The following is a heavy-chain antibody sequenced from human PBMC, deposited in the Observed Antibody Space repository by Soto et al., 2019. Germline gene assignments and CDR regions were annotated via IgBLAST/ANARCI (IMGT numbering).Heavy chain of an antibody. CDR3: ARSESYCGGDCYRPPGYYFDY. J-gene: IGHJ4*02. Sequence: PGGSLRLSCAASGFTFSSYSMNWVRQAPGKWLEWVSYISSSSSTIYYADSVKGRFTISRDNAKNSLYLQMNSLRDEDTAVYYCARSESYCGGDCYRPPGYYFDYWGQGTLVTVSS. V-gene: IGHV3-48*02. D-gene: IGHD2-21*02. CDR2: ISSSSSTI. CDR1: GFTFSSYS.